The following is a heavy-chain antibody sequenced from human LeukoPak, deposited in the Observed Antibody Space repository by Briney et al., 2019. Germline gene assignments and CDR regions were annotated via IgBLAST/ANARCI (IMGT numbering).Heavy chain of an antibody. J-gene: IGHJ5*02. Sequence: SETLSLTCAVSGGSISSYYWSWIRQPAGKGLEWIGRIYTSGSTNYNPSLKSRVTMSVDTSKNQFSLKLSSVTAADTAVYYCARDAYDFWSGYGSPSWFDPWGQGTLVTVSS. CDR1: GGSISSYY. CDR2: IYTSGST. V-gene: IGHV4-4*07. D-gene: IGHD3-3*01. CDR3: ARDAYDFWSGYGSPSWFDP.